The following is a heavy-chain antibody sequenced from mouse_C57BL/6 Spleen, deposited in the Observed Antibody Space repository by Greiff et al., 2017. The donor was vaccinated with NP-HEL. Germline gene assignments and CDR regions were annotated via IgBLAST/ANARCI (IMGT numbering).Heavy chain of an antibody. Sequence: EVQLVESGGDLVKPGGSLKLSCAASGFTFSSYGMSWVRQTPDKRLEWVATISSGGSYTYYPDSVKGRFTISRDNAKNTLYLQMSSLKSEDTAMYYCARHEGLFDYWGQGTTLTVSS. D-gene: IGHD1-1*01. CDR1: GFTFSSYG. CDR2: ISSGGSYT. J-gene: IGHJ2*01. V-gene: IGHV5-6*01. CDR3: ARHEGLFDY.